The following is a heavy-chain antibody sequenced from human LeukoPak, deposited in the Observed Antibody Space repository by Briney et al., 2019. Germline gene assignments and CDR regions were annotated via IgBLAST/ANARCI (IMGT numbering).Heavy chain of an antibody. CDR1: GFTFRSYG. CDR3: AKGTAAGPGIFDY. V-gene: IGHV3-23*01. J-gene: IGHJ4*02. CDR2: ISGSGGST. D-gene: IGHD6-13*01. Sequence: GGSLRLSCAASGFTFRSYGMHWVRQAPGKGLEWVSAISGSGGSTYYADSVKGRFTISRDNSKNTLYLQMNSLRAEDTAVYYCAKGTAAGPGIFDYWGQGTLVTVSS.